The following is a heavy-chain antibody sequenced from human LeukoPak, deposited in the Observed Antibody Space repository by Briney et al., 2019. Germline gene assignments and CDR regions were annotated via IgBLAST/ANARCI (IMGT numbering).Heavy chain of an antibody. V-gene: IGHV3-30*02. Sequence: GGSLRLSCAVSGIIFTSYGIHWVRQAPGKGMEWVAFIRYDGTNKYYADSVKGRFTISIDNSKNTLYLQMNSLRAEDTAVYYCAKLGSGWYGVDYWGQGTLVTVSS. CDR1: GIIFTSYG. CDR3: AKLGSGWYGVDY. D-gene: IGHD6-19*01. J-gene: IGHJ4*02. CDR2: IRYDGTNK.